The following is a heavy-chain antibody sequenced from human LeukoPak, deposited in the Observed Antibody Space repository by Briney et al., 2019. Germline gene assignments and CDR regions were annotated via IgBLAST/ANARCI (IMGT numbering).Heavy chain of an antibody. Sequence: PSETLSLTCTVSGGSISGYYWSWIRQPPGKGLEWIGYIYHSGSTNYNPPLKSRVTISVDTSKNQFSLKLSSVTAADTAVYYCARRLARRGYGDYCDYWGQGTLVTVSS. CDR3: ARRLARRGYGDYCDY. CDR2: IYHSGST. D-gene: IGHD4-17*01. V-gene: IGHV4-59*08. J-gene: IGHJ4*02. CDR1: GGSISGYY.